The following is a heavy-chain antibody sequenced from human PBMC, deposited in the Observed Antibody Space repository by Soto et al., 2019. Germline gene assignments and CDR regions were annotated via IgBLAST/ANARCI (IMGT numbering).Heavy chain of an antibody. CDR3: AREATTVTTSTLLDY. J-gene: IGHJ4*02. Sequence: SETLSLTCTVSGGSISSGGYYWSWIRQHPGKGLEWIGYIYYSGSTYYNPSLKSRVTISVDTSKNQFSLKLSSVTAADTAVYYCAREATTVTTSTLLDYWGQGTLVTVSS. CDR1: GGSISSGGYY. V-gene: IGHV4-31*03. D-gene: IGHD4-17*01. CDR2: IYYSGST.